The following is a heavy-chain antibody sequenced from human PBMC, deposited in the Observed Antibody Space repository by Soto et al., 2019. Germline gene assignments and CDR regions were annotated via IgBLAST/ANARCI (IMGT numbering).Heavy chain of an antibody. CDR1: GFSLSTSGVG. CDR2: IYWDDDK. Sequence: QITLKESGPTLVKPTQTLTLTCTFSGFSLSTSGVGVGWIRQPPGKALEWLALIYWDDDKRYSPSLKSRLTITKDTAKNDVVLTMTNMDPVDRATYYCAHSSASGLTYYYFYGMDVWGQGTTVTVSS. V-gene: IGHV2-5*02. CDR3: AHSSASGLTYYYFYGMDV. D-gene: IGHD6-6*01. J-gene: IGHJ6*02.